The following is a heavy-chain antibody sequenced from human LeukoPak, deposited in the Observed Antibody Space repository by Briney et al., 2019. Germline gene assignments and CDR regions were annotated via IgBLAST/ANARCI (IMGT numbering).Heavy chain of an antibody. Sequence: SETLSLTCAVSGGSISSGGYSWSWIRQPPGKGLEWIGYIYQSGSTYYDPSLKSRVTISVDTSKNQFSLKLSSVTAADTAVYYCARVQPPYYDRPYYFDYWGQGTLVTVSS. D-gene: IGHD3-22*01. CDR3: ARVQPPYYDRPYYFDY. CDR1: GGSISSGGYS. J-gene: IGHJ4*02. V-gene: IGHV4-30-2*05. CDR2: IYQSGST.